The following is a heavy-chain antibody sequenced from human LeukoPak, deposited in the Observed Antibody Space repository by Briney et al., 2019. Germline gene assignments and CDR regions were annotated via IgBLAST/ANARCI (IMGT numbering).Heavy chain of an antibody. CDR2: ISSSSTI. CDR3: ARAKRNGFDI. Sequence: GGSLRLSCAASGFTFSSYEMNWVRQAPGKGLEWASYISSSSTIYYADSVKGRFTISRDNAMNSVYLQMNSLRAEDTAVYYCARAKRNGFDIWGQGTMVTVSS. V-gene: IGHV3-48*03. CDR1: GFTFSSYE. J-gene: IGHJ3*02.